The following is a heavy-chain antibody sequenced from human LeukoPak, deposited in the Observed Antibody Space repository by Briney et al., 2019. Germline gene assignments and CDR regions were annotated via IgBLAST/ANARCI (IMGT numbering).Heavy chain of an antibody. J-gene: IGHJ6*02. CDR1: GFTFSGSA. CDR2: IRSKANSYAT. CDR3: TRLGDASIAAAGPSYYYGMDV. D-gene: IGHD6-13*01. Sequence: GGSLRLSCAASGFTFSGSAMHWVRQASGKGLEWVGRIRSKANSYATAYAASVKGRFTISRDDSKNTAYLQMNSLKTEDTAVYYCTRLGDASIAAAGPSYYYGMDVWGQGTTVIVSS. V-gene: IGHV3-73*01.